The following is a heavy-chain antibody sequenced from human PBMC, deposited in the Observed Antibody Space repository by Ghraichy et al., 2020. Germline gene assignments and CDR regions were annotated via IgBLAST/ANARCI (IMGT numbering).Heavy chain of an antibody. Sequence: SQTLSLTCTVSGGSISSYYWSWIRQSPGKRLEWIGYIYYSGSTNYNPSLKSRVTISVDTSKNQFSLKLSSVTAADTAVYYCARHHGGQAYCSGGNCYSDAFEIWGQGTMVTVSS. CDR1: GGSISSYY. D-gene: IGHD2-15*01. V-gene: IGHV4-59*08. J-gene: IGHJ3*02. CDR2: IYYSGST. CDR3: ARHHGGQAYCSGGNCYSDAFEI.